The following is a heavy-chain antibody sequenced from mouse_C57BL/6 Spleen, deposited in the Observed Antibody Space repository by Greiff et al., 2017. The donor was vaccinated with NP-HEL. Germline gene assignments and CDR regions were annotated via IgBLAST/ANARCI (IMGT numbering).Heavy chain of an antibody. CDR1: GYAFSSSW. CDR3: ARYDSYAMDY. CDR2: IYPGDGDT. J-gene: IGHJ4*01. Sequence: SGPELVKPGASVKISCKASGYAFSSSWMNWVKQRPGKGLEWIGRIYPGDGDTNYNGKFKGKATLTADKSSSTAYMQLSSLTSEDSAVYFCARYDSYAMDYWGQGTSVTVSS. V-gene: IGHV1-82*01.